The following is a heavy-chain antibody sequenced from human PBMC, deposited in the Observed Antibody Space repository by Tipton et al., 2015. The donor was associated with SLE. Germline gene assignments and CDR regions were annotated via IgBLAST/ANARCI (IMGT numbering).Heavy chain of an antibody. Sequence: SLRLSCAASGFTFSSYAMHWVRQAPGKGLEWVAVISYDGSNKYYADSVKGRFTISRDNSKNTMYLQMNSLRAEDTAVYYWARDQRGYDILTGYSPFDYWGQGTLVTVAS. V-gene: IGHV3-30-3*01. CDR3: ARDQRGYDILTGYSPFDY. CDR2: ISYDGSNK. J-gene: IGHJ4*02. CDR1: GFTFSSYA. D-gene: IGHD3-9*01.